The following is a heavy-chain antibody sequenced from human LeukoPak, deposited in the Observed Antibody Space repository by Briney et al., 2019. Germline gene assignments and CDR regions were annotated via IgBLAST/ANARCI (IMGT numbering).Heavy chain of an antibody. V-gene: IGHV3-21*01. CDR2: ISSSSSYI. CDR1: GFTFSSYW. Sequence: PGGSLRLSCAASGFTFSSYWMSWVRQAPGKGLEWVSSISSSSSYIYYADSVKGRFTISRDNAKNSLYLQMNSLRAEDTAVYYCARDSGIVVVPAAIGYWGQGTLVTVSS. J-gene: IGHJ4*02. D-gene: IGHD2-2*01. CDR3: ARDSGIVVVPAAIGY.